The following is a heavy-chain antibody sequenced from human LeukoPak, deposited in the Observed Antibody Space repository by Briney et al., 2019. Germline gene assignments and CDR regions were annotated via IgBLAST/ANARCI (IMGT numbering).Heavy chain of an antibody. CDR3: AKALLGRLAGVFDY. CDR1: GLTFDDYA. CDR2: ISWNSGSI. Sequence: GGSLRLSCAASGLTFDDYAMHWVRHAPGKGLGWVSGISWNSGSIGYADSVKGRFTISRDNAKNSLYLHMNSLRAEDTALYYCAKALLGRLAGVFDYWGQGTLVTVSS. D-gene: IGHD6-19*01. J-gene: IGHJ4*02. V-gene: IGHV3-9*01.